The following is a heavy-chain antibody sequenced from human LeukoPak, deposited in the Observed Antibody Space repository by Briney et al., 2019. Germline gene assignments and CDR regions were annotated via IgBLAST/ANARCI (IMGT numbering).Heavy chain of an antibody. CDR3: ARDLDSLAY. J-gene: IGHJ4*02. CDR1: GGSFSGYY. CDR2: INHSGST. V-gene: IGHV4-34*01. Sequence: SETLSLTCAVYGGSFSGYYWSWIRQPPGKGLEWIGEINHSGSTNYNPSLKSRVTISVDTSKNQFSLKLSSVTAADTAVYYCARDLDSLAYWGQGTLVTVSS. D-gene: IGHD3-16*01.